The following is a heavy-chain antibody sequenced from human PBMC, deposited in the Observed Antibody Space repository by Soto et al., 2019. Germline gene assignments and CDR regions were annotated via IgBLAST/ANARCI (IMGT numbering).Heavy chain of an antibody. J-gene: IGHJ3*01. CDR3: ARNYYDGEDAFDV. V-gene: IGHV4-61*01. CDR2: IYYSGST. D-gene: IGHD3-22*01. CDR1: GGSVSSGSYY. Sequence: SETLSLTCTVSGGSVSSGSYYWSWIRQPPGKGLEWIGYIYYSGSTNYNPSLKSRVTISVDTSKNQFSLKLSSVTAADTAVYYCARNYYDGEDAFDVWGQGTMVTVSS.